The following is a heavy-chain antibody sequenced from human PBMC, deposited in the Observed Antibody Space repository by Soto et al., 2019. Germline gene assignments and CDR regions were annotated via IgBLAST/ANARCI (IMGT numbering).Heavy chain of an antibody. CDR2: INHSGST. CDR3: ARGPPRVTIFGVVITYFDY. CDR1: GGSFSGYY. Sequence: SETLSLTCAVYGGSFSGYYWSWIRQPPGKGLEWIGEINHSGSTNYNPSLKSRVTISVDTSKNQFSLKLSSVTAADTAVYYCARGPPRVTIFGVVITYFDYWGQGTLVTVSS. V-gene: IGHV4-34*01. J-gene: IGHJ4*02. D-gene: IGHD3-3*01.